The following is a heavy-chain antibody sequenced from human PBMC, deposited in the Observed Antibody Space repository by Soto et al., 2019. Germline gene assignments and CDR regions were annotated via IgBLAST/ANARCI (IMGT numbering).Heavy chain of an antibody. CDR3: ARKIRVENTAHQKYYYYGMDV. J-gene: IGHJ6*02. Sequence: PGGSLRLSCSASGFTFSSHGMHWVRQAPGKGLEWVAVIWYDGSDKYYADSVKGRFTISRDNSKNTLYLQMNSLRAEDTAVYYCARKIRVENTAHQKYYYYGMDVWGQGTTVTVSS. CDR1: GFTFSSHG. V-gene: IGHV3-33*01. D-gene: IGHD3-3*01. CDR2: IWYDGSDK.